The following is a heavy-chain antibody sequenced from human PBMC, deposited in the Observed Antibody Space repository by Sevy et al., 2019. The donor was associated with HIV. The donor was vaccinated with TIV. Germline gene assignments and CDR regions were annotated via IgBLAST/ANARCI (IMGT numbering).Heavy chain of an antibody. J-gene: IGHJ4*02. CDR3: ARLKDGYYDFWSGYLPYFDY. Sequence: ASVKVSCKASGYTFTSYGISWVRQAPGQGLEWMGWISAYNGNTNYAQKLQGRVTMTTDTSTSTAYMELRSPRSDDTAVYYCARLKDGYYDFWSGYLPYFDYWGQGTLVTVSS. CDR1: GYTFTSYG. CDR2: ISAYNGNT. D-gene: IGHD3-3*01. V-gene: IGHV1-18*01.